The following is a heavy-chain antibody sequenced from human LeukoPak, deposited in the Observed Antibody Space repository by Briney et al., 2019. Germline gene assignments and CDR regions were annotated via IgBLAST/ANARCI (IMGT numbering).Heavy chain of an antibody. Sequence: PSETLSLTCAVYGGSFSGYYWSWIRQAPGKGLEWVSYISSSGSTIYYADSVKGRFTISRDNAKNSLYLQMNSLRAEDTAVYYCAREGYQLPTVWGQGTLVTVSS. V-gene: IGHV3-11*01. J-gene: IGHJ4*02. CDR1: GGSFSGYY. CDR3: AREGYQLPTV. CDR2: ISSSGSTI. D-gene: IGHD2-2*01.